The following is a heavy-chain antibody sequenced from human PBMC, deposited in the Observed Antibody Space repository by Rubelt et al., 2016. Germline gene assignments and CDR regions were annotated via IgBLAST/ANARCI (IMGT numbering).Heavy chain of an antibody. CDR1: GYSISSGYY. V-gene: IGHV4-38-2*02. D-gene: IGHD3-3*01. CDR3: ASADYDFWSGSDRNWFDP. J-gene: IGHJ5*02. CDR2: IYHSGGH. Sequence: QVELQESGPGLVKPSETLSLTCTVSGYSISSGYYWGWLRQPPGKGLEWIGSIYHSGGHSYNPSLKCRVTISVDTSKNQFSLKLSSVTAADTAVYYCASADYDFWSGSDRNWFDPWGQGTLVTVSS.